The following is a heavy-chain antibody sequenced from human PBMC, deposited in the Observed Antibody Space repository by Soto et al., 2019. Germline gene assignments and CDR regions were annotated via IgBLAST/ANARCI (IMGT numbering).Heavy chain of an antibody. CDR2: ISYDGSNK. D-gene: IGHD3-3*01. J-gene: IGHJ4*02. Sequence: PGGSLRLSCAASGFTFSSYGMHWVRQAPGKGLEWVAVISYDGSNKYYADSVKGRFTISRDNSKNTLYLQMNSLRAEDTAVYYCAKDRAYDFWSGYPHAVDYWGQGTLVTVSS. CDR3: AKDRAYDFWSGYPHAVDY. V-gene: IGHV3-30*18. CDR1: GFTFSSYG.